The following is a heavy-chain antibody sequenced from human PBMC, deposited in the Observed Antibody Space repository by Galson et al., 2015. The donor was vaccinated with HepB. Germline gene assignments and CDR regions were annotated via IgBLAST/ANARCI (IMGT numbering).Heavy chain of an antibody. CDR2: VNPNSGNT. CDR3: ARVGRITLFGVLTPNWFDP. D-gene: IGHD3-3*01. Sequence: SVKVSCKASGYTFISHDINWVRQATGQGLEWMGWVNPNSGNTGYAQKFQGRVTMTKNTSISTAYMELSSLRSEDTAVYYCARVGRITLFGVLTPNWFDPWGQGTLVTVSS. J-gene: IGHJ5*02. CDR1: GYTFISHD. V-gene: IGHV1-8*01.